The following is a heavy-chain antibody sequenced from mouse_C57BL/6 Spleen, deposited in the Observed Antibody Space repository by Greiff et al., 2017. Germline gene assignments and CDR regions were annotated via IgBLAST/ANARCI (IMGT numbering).Heavy chain of an antibody. CDR1: GFTFSSYA. D-gene: IGHD2-3*01. V-gene: IGHV5-4*01. J-gene: IGHJ3*01. CDR2: ISDGGSYT. CDR3: ARVYDGYYMAWFAD. Sequence: EVQGVESGGGLVKPGGSLKLSCAASGFTFSSYAMSWVRQTPEKRLEWVATISDGGSYTYYPDNVKGRFTISRDNAKNNLYLQMSHLKSEDTAMYYCARVYDGYYMAWFADWGQGTLVTVSA.